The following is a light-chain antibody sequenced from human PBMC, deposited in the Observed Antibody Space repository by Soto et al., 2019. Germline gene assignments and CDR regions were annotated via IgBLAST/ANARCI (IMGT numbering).Light chain of an antibody. V-gene: IGKV3-20*01. Sequence: EIVLTQSPGTLSLSPGARATLSCRASQSVSSSYLAWYQQKPGQAPRLLIYDASRATGIPDRFSGSWSGTDFTLTISRLEPEDFEVYYCQHYGTAALFGPGTKVDI. CDR2: DAS. CDR3: QHYGTAAL. CDR1: QSVSSSY. J-gene: IGKJ3*01.